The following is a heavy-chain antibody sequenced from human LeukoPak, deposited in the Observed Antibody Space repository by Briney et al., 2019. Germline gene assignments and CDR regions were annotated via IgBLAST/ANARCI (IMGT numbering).Heavy chain of an antibody. CDR1: GFTFSNAW. Sequence: PGGSLRPSCAASGFTFSNAWMSWVRQAPGKGLEWVGRIKSKTDGGTTDYAAPVKGRFTISRDDSKNTLYLQMNSLKTEDTAVYYCTTETQYYDFWSGYGSYYYYYYMDVWGKGTTVTVSS. J-gene: IGHJ6*03. D-gene: IGHD3-3*01. CDR2: IKSKTDGGTT. V-gene: IGHV3-15*01. CDR3: TTETQYYDFWSGYGSYYYYYYMDV.